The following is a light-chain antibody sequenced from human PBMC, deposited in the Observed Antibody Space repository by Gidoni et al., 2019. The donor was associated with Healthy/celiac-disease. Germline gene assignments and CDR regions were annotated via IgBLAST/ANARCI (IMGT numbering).Light chain of an antibody. V-gene: IGKV3-20*01. CDR3: QQYGSSPPLT. J-gene: IGKJ4*01. Sequence: EIVLKKSPGPLSLSRGERAPLSCRATQSVRIIYLAWYQQKSGQAPRLLIDGASSSATGIPDRFSGSGSVTDFSLTISRLEPEDFAVYSCQQYGSSPPLTFGRGTQVEIK. CDR1: QSVRIIY. CDR2: GAS.